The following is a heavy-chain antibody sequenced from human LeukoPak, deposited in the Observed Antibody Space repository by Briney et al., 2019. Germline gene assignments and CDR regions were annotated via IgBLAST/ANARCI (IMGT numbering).Heavy chain of an antibody. V-gene: IGHV3-74*01. CDR1: GFTFSSYW. J-gene: IGHJ6*03. Sequence: PGGSLRLSCAASGFTFSSYWMHWVRQAPGKGLVWASRINSDGSSTSYADSVKGRFTISRDNAKNTLYLQMNSLKAEDTAVYYCARERSTDYYYYYMDVWGKGTTVTVSS. D-gene: IGHD2-2*01. CDR3: ARERSTDYYYYYMDV. CDR2: INSDGSST.